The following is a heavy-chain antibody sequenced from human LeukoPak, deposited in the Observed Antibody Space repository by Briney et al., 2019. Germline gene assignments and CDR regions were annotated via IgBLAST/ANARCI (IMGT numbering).Heavy chain of an antibody. CDR2: IYTSGST. CDR3: ARQDGDRVYYFDY. D-gene: IGHD2-21*02. V-gene: IGHV4-4*09. CDR1: GGSISSYS. Sequence: ASETLSLTCTVSGGSISSYSWSGFRQPPGRGRDWIGYIYTSGSTNYNPSLKSRVTISLDTSKNQFSLELSSVTAADTAVYYCARQDGDRVYYFDYWGQGTLVTVSS. J-gene: IGHJ4*02.